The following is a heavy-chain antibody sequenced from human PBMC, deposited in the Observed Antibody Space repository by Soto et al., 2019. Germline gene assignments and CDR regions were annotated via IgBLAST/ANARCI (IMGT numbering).Heavy chain of an antibody. CDR1: GASISGYY. D-gene: IGHD1-1*01. J-gene: IGHJ5*02. CDR3: VRDGTKTLRDWFDP. CDR2: IYATGTT. V-gene: IGHV4-4*07. Sequence: SETLSLSCTVSGASISGYYWSWIRKSAGKGLEWIGRIYATGTTDYNPSLKSRVMMSVDTSKKQFSLKLRSVTAADTAVYYCVRDGTKTLRDWFDPWGQG.